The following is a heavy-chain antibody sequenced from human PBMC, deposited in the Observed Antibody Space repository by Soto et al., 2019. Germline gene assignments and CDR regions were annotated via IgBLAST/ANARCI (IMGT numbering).Heavy chain of an antibody. Sequence: PGGSLRLSCATSGLSFRNAWMNWVRQAPGKGLEWVGRIKSETDGGTTDHAAPVRGRFTISREDSRNTLYLQMDSLKIEDTAVYYCTTELQGGNPQWGQGALVTVSS. CDR3: TTELQGGNPQ. CDR2: IKSETDGGTT. V-gene: IGHV3-15*01. D-gene: IGHD2-15*01. CDR1: GLSFRNAW. J-gene: IGHJ4*02.